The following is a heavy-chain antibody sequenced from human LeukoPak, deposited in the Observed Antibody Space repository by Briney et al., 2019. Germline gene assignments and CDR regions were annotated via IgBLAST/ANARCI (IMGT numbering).Heavy chain of an antibody. J-gene: IGHJ4*02. Sequence: ASVKVSCKASGYTFTGYYIHWVRQAPGQGLEWMGWINPNSGGTNYAQKFQGRVTMTRDTSISTAYMELSRLRSDDTAVYYCARYSTVTVYYCLYWRRGTLVTVSS. V-gene: IGHV1-2*02. CDR2: INPNSGGT. CDR1: GYTFTGYY. D-gene: IGHD2/OR15-2a*01. CDR3: ARYSTVTVYYCLY.